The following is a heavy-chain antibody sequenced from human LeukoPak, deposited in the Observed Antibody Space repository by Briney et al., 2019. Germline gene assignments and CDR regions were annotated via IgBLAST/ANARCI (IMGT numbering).Heavy chain of an antibody. Sequence: GGSLRLSCAASGFTFSSYWMHWVRQAPGKGLVWVSRINSDGSSTNYEDSVKGRFTISRDNAKNTLYLQMNSLRAEDTAVDYCAREHYSSSCPDYWGQGTLVTVSS. CDR3: AREHYSSSCPDY. CDR1: GFTFSSYW. V-gene: IGHV3-74*01. CDR2: INSDGSST. J-gene: IGHJ4*02. D-gene: IGHD6-13*01.